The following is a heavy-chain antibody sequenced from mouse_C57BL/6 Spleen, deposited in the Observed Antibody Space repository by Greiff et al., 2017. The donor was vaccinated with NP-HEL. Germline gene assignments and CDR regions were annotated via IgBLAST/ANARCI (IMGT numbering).Heavy chain of an antibody. CDR1: GYTFTSYW. D-gene: IGHD1-1*01. CDR2: IHPNSGST. J-gene: IGHJ3*01. V-gene: IGHV1-64*01. Sequence: QVQLQQPGAELVKPGASVKLSCKASGYTFTSYWMHWVKQRPGQGLEWIGMIHPNSGSTNYNEKFKSKATLTVDKSSSTAYMQLSSLTSEGSAVYYCARDYGSSFAYWGQGTLVTVSA. CDR3: ARDYGSSFAY.